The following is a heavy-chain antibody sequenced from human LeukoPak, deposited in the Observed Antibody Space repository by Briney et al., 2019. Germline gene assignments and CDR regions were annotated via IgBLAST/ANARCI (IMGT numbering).Heavy chain of an antibody. CDR2: MNPSSGNT. J-gene: IGHJ5*02. CDR1: GYTFTSYD. D-gene: IGHD3-16*02. Sequence: ASVTVSCKASGYTFTSYDINWVRQAAGEGLEWMGWMNPSSGNTGSAQRFQGRVTMTRDTSRSTAYMELRSLTSEDTAVYYCARGPLVRLPSSFDPWGQGTLVTVSS. CDR3: ARGPLVRLPSSFDP. V-gene: IGHV1-8*01.